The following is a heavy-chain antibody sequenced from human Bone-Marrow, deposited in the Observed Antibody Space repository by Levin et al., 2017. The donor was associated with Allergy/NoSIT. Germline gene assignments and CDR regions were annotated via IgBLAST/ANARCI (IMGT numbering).Heavy chain of an antibody. CDR3: ARATPTNTFEI. CDR1: GGSISSRDYY. CDR2: IYYSGGT. Sequence: SCTVSGGSISSRDYYWSWIRQPPGKGLEWIGYIYYSGGTYYSPSLQSRLSISVDTSNNLFSLNLSSVTAADTAVYYCARATPTNTFEIWGQGTLVTVSS. J-gene: IGHJ3*02. V-gene: IGHV4-30-4*01.